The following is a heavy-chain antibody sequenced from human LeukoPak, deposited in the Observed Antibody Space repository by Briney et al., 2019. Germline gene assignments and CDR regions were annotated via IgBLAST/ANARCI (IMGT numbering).Heavy chain of an antibody. V-gene: IGHV1-69*13. D-gene: IGHD3-10*01. CDR2: IIPIFGTA. CDR3: ASLRITMVRGDSYNWFDP. Sequence: ASVKVSCKASGGTFSSYAISWVRQAPGQGLEWMGGIIPIFGTANYAQKFQGRVTITADESTSTAYMELSSLRSEDTAVYYCASLRITMVRGDSYNWFDPWGQGTLVTVSS. CDR1: GGTFSSYA. J-gene: IGHJ5*02.